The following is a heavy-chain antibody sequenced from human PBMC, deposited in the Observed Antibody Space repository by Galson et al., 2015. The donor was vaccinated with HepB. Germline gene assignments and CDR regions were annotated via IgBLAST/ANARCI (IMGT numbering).Heavy chain of an antibody. CDR3: VRDGGSAYDTGILSY. V-gene: IGHV3-33*01. CDR2: IWYDGTNK. CDR1: GFIFRSYG. Sequence: SLRLSCAASGFIFRSYGMHWVRQAPGKGLEWVALIWYDGTNKYYRDSVKGRFTISRDNAKNTLYLQMNSLRAENTALYYCVRDGGSAYDTGILSYWGQGTLVTVSS. J-gene: IGHJ4*02. D-gene: IGHD5-12*01.